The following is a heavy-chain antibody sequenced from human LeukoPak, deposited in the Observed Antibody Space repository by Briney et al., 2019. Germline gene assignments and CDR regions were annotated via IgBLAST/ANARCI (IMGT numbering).Heavy chain of an antibody. CDR1: GFTFTSYW. Sequence: GGSLRLSCAASGFTFTSYWMHWVRQAPGKGLVWVSRVNSDGSSTTYADSVKGRFTISRDNAKNTLYLQMNSLRAEDTAVYYRARGRYYGMDVWGQGTTVTVSS. CDR2: VNSDGSST. V-gene: IGHV3-74*01. J-gene: IGHJ6*02. CDR3: ARGRYYGMDV.